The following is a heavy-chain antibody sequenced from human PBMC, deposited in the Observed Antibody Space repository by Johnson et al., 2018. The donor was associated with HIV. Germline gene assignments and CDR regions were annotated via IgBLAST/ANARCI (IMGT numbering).Heavy chain of an antibody. CDR2: ISYDGSNK. J-gene: IGHJ3*02. Sequence: QVQLVESGGGVVQPGRSLRLSCAASGFTFSRYAMHWVRQAPGKGLEWVAVISYDGSNKYYADSVKGRFTISRDNSKNTLYLQMNSLRAEDTAVYYCARVRWVSKWLSYDAFDNWGQGAMVTVSS. D-gene: IGHD3-22*01. CDR1: GFTFSRYA. V-gene: IGHV3-30-3*01. CDR3: ARVRWVSKWLSYDAFDN.